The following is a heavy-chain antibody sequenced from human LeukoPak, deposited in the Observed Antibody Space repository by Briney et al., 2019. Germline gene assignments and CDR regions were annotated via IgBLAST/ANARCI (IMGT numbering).Heavy chain of an antibody. V-gene: IGHV4-34*01. J-gene: IGHJ4*02. CDR3: ARGATAMVTDFDY. Sequence: SETLSLTCAVYGGSFSGYYWSWIRQPPGKGLEWIGEINHSGSTNYNPSLKSRVTISVDTSKNQFSLKLSSVTAAGTAVYYCARGATAMVTDFDYWGQGTLVAVSS. CDR1: GGSFSGYY. CDR2: INHSGST. D-gene: IGHD5-18*01.